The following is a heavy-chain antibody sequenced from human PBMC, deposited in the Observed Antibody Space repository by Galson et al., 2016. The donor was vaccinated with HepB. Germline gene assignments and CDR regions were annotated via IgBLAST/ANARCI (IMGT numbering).Heavy chain of an antibody. J-gene: IGHJ6*02. CDR2: IVPVLDVA. V-gene: IGHV1-69*04. D-gene: IGHD1-26*01. CDR1: GGTFSSYA. CDR3: ARARDAGTYLYYYYGMDV. Sequence: VKVSCKASGGTFSSYAISWVRQAPGQGLEWMGRIVPVLDVANYAQSFQGRVTITADKSTNTAYMELSRLRSEDTAVYCCARARDAGTYLYYYYGMDVRGQGTTVTVSS.